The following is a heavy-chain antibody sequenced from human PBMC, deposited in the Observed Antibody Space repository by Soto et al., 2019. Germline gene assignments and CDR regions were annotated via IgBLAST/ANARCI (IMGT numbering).Heavy chain of an antibody. CDR3: ARGGNVDTAMAIDY. CDR2: IWYDGSNK. D-gene: IGHD5-18*01. Sequence: QVQLVESGGGVVQPGRSLRLSCAASGFTLSSYGMHWVRQAPGKGLEWVAVIWYDGSNKYYADSVKGRFTISRDNSKNTLYLQMNSLRAEDTAVYYCARGGNVDTAMAIDYWGQGTLVTVSS. CDR1: GFTLSSYG. J-gene: IGHJ4*02. V-gene: IGHV3-33*01.